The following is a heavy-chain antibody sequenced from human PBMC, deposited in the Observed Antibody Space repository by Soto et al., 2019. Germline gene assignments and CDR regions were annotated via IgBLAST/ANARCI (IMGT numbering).Heavy chain of an antibody. CDR1: GYTFTSYG. CDR2: ISAYNGNT. V-gene: IGHV1-18*04. D-gene: IGHD3-22*01. CDR3: ARGLKLYSSDDYYDSSGYYNYFDY. J-gene: IGHJ4*02. Sequence: ASVTVSCKASGYTFTSYGISWVRQAPGQGLEWMGWISAYNGNTNYAQKLQGRVTMTTDTSTSTAYMELRSLRSDDTAVYYCARGLKLYSSDDYYDSSGYYNYFDYWGQGTLVTVSA.